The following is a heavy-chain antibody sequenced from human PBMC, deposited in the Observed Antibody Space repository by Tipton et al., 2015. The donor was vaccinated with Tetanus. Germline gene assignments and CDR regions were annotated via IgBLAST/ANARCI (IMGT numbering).Heavy chain of an antibody. V-gene: IGHV4-34*01. Sequence: LSLTCTVYGGSFSSYYGTWIRQSPGQGLEWIGDISALEGTNYNPSLKSRVTMSVDTSTNQFSLILRPMTAADAAAYYCGRVGKPSAPGAYFNAWGQGTLAAVSS. J-gene: IGHJ5*02. CDR3: GRVGKPSAPGAYFNA. D-gene: IGHD3-10*01. CDR2: ISALEGT. CDR1: GGSFSSYY.